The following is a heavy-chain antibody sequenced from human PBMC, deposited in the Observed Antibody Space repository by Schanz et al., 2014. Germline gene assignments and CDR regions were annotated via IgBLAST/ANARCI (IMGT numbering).Heavy chain of an antibody. Sequence: QVQLVQSGAEVKKPGSSVKVSCKASGGTFSTYTISWVRQAPGQGLEWMGRIIPILGIANYAQKFQGRVTITADKSTTTAYMELNSLNSDDTAVYYCARGPSQGYSYGHNIGAYYYGMDVWGQGTTVTVSS. CDR2: IIPILGIA. J-gene: IGHJ6*02. CDR1: GGTFSTYT. V-gene: IGHV1-69*02. CDR3: ARGPSQGYSYGHNIGAYYYGMDV. D-gene: IGHD5-18*01.